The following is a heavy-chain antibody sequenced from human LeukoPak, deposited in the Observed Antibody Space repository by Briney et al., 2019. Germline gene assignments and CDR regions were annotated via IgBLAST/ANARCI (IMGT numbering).Heavy chain of an antibody. Sequence: SETLSLTCTVSGGSISSGDYYWSWIRQPPGKGLEWIGYIFYSGVTYYNPSLKSRVTTSVDTSKNQFSLKLRSVTAADTAVYYCARRPIVGSTRDAFDIWGQGTMVTVSS. D-gene: IGHD1-26*01. CDR2: IFYSGVT. V-gene: IGHV4-30-4*08. CDR1: GGSISSGDYY. J-gene: IGHJ3*02. CDR3: ARRPIVGSTRDAFDI.